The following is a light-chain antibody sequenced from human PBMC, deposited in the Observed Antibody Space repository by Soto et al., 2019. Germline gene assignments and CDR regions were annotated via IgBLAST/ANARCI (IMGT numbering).Light chain of an antibody. CDR2: AAS. CDR3: QQANSFPRK. Sequence: DIQMTQSPSSLSASVGDRVTITCRASQSISTYLNWYQQKPGKAPKLLIYAASSLQSGVPSRFSGSGSGTDFTLTISSLQPEDFATYYCQQANSFPRKFGQGTKVDIK. J-gene: IGKJ1*01. V-gene: IGKV1-39*01. CDR1: QSISTY.